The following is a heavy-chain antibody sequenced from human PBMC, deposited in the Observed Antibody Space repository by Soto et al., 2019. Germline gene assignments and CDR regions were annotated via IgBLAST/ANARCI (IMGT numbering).Heavy chain of an antibody. J-gene: IGHJ6*02. CDR1: GYTFTSYY. Sequence: ASVKVSCKASGYTFTSYYMHWVRQAPGQGLEWMGIINPSGGSTSYAQKFQGRVTMTVDTSTYTAYMELRSLTSDDTAKYYCAKNGQPPYYYYGMDVWGQGTTVTVSS. V-gene: IGHV1-46*01. CDR3: AKNGQPPYYYYGMDV. D-gene: IGHD2-8*01. CDR2: INPSGGST.